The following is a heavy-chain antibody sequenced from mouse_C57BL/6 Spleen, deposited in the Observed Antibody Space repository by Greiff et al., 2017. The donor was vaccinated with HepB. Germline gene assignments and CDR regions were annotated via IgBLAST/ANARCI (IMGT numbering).Heavy chain of an antibody. CDR2: IDPNSGGT. V-gene: IGHV1-72*01. Sequence: VQLQQPGAELLKPGASVKLFCKASGYTFPSYLMHWGEQRPGRGLGWIGRIDPNSGGTKYNEKLKSKATLTVDKPSSTAYMQLSSLTSEDSAVYYCARSHSFDYWGQGTTLTVSS. CDR1: GYTFPSYL. J-gene: IGHJ2*01. CDR3: ARSHSFDY.